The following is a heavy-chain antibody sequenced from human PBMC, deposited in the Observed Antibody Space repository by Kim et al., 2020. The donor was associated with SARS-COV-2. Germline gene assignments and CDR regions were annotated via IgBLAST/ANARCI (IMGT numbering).Heavy chain of an antibody. CDR3: ARDHTSSGWYMDYYYGMDV. CDR2: IIPIFGTA. D-gene: IGHD6-19*01. J-gene: IGHJ6*02. CDR1: GGTFSSYA. Sequence: SVKVSCKASGGTFSSYAISWVRQAPGQGLEWMGGIIPIFGTANYAQKFQGRVTITADESTSTAYMELSSLRSEDTAVYYCARDHTSSGWYMDYYYGMDVWGQGTTVTVSS. V-gene: IGHV1-69*13.